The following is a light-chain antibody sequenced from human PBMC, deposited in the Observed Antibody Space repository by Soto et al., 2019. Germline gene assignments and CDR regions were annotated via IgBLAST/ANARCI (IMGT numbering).Light chain of an antibody. CDR1: QSVLYSPNNKNY. CDR3: HQYASSPWT. CDR2: WAS. J-gene: IGKJ1*01. Sequence: DIVMTQSPDSLALSLGERATINCKSSQSVLYSPNNKNYLAWYQQKPGQPPKLLLYWASMRESGVPDRFSGSASGTDFTLTISSLQAEGVAVYYCHQYASSPWTFGPGTKVEIK. V-gene: IGKV4-1*01.